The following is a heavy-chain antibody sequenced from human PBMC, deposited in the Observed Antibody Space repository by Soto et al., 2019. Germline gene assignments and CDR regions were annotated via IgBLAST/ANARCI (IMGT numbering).Heavy chain of an antibody. D-gene: IGHD3-10*01. Sequence: ASVKVSCKASGYTFTSYFISWVRQAPGQGLEWMGWISAYNGNTNYAQKLQGRVTMTTDTSTSTAYMELRSLRSDDTAVYYCARVPMVRGVENWFVPWGQGTLVTVSS. CDR2: ISAYNGNT. V-gene: IGHV1-18*01. CDR3: ARVPMVRGVENWFVP. J-gene: IGHJ5*02. CDR1: GYTFTSYF.